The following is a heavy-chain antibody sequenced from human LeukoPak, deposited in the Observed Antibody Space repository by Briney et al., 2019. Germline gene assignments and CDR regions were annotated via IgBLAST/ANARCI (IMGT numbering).Heavy chain of an antibody. D-gene: IGHD1-1*01. CDR3: ARGSSFSGSPRYYMDV. V-gene: IGHV1-69*13. Sequence: SVKVSCKTSGDVFSNYVISWVRQAPGQGLEWMGGMMSIFGTADYAQKFQARVTITADESTSTAYMELSSLRSEDTAVYYCARGSSFSGSPRYYMDVWGTGTTVIVSS. J-gene: IGHJ6*03. CDR2: MMSIFGTA. CDR1: GDVFSNYV.